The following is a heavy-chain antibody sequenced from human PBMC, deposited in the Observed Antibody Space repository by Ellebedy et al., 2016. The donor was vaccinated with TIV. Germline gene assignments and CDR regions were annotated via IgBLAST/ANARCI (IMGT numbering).Heavy chain of an antibody. CDR3: AREEPHEFGSSGYRNGLDS. Sequence: GESLKISCAASGFTFSNYAFHWVRQAPGKGLEWVSAISYDGSEKYYAESVKGRFTISRDNSKNTLYLQMNSLRAEDTAVFYCAREEPHEFGSSGYRNGLDSWGQGTLLIVSS. CDR2: ISYDGSEK. D-gene: IGHD3-22*01. CDR1: GFTFSNYA. J-gene: IGHJ4*02. V-gene: IGHV3-30-3*01.